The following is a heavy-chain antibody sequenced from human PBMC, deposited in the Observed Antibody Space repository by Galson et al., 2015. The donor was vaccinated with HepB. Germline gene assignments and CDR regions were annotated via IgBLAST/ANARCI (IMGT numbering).Heavy chain of an antibody. CDR2: INPSGGST. V-gene: IGHV1-46*03. CDR3: AREIPEEGLGGY. Sequence: SVKVSCKASGYTFTSYYMHWVRQAPGQGLEWMGIINPSGGSTSYAQKFQGRVTMTRDTSTSTVYMELSSLRSEATAVYYCAREIPEEGLGGYWGQGTLVTVSS. J-gene: IGHJ4*02. CDR1: GYTFTSYY. D-gene: IGHD3/OR15-3a*01.